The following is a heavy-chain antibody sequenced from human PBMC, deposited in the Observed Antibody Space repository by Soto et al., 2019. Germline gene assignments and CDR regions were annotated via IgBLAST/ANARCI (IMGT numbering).Heavy chain of an antibody. CDR1: GGPMSNYC. CDR2: TYYSGST. J-gene: IGHJ4*02. D-gene: IGHD3-22*01. Sequence: PSETLSRTCTISGGPMSNYCCSWIRQPPGKGLGWIGSTYYSGSTYYNPSLKSRVTISVDTSKNQFSLKLSSVTAADTAVYYCARGSYYYDSSGYYHYWGQGTLVTVSS. CDR3: ARGSYYYDSSGYYHY. V-gene: IGHV4-30-4*01.